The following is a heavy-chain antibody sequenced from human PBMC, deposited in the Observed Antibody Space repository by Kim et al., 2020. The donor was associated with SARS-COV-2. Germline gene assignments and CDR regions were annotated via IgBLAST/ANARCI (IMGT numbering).Heavy chain of an antibody. CDR3: ARGRLYYYGSGSYYQRPSPFDP. Sequence: SETLSLTCTVSGGSISSSSYYWGWIRQPPGKGLEWIGSIYYSGSTYYNPCLKSRVTISVDTSKNQFSLKLSSVTAADTAVYYCARGRLYYYGSGSYYQRPSPFDPWGQGTLVTVSS. CDR2: IYYSGST. D-gene: IGHD3-10*01. CDR1: GGSISSSSYY. J-gene: IGHJ5*02. V-gene: IGHV4-39*07.